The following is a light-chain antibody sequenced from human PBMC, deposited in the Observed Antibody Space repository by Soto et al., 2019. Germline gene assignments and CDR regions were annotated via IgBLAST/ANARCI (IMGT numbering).Light chain of an antibody. Sequence: EIVMTQSPATLSVSPGERATLSCRASQSVSSNLAWYQQKPGQAPRLLIYGASTRATGIPARFSGSGSGTEFTLNISSLQSEDFAVYYCTQYNNWPPLTFGGGTKVEIK. CDR1: QSVSSN. V-gene: IGKV3-15*01. J-gene: IGKJ4*01. CDR2: GAS. CDR3: TQYNNWPPLT.